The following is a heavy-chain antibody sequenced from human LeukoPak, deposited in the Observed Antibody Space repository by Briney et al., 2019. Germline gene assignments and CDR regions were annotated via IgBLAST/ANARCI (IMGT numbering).Heavy chain of an antibody. CDR1: GFTFSSYE. CDR2: ISSSGSTI. J-gene: IGHJ4*02. V-gene: IGHV3-48*03. CDR3: ARVRSYFEWYPPSDY. D-gene: IGHD3-9*01. Sequence: RGSLRLSCAASGFTFSSYEMNWVRQAPGKGLEWVSYISSSGSTIYYADSVKGRFTISRDNPKTSMYLEMNSLRAEDTAVYYCARVRSYFEWYPPSDYWGQGTLVTVSS.